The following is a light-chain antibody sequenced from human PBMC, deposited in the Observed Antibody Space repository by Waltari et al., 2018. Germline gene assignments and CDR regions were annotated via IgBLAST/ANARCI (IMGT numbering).Light chain of an antibody. CDR1: QSVSSN. Sequence: EIVMTQSPATLSVSPGERATLSCRASQSVSSNLAWYQQKPGQATRLLIYGASTRATGIPARFSGSWSGTEFTLTISSLQSEDFAVYYCQQYNNWPRTFGQGTKVEIK. CDR2: GAS. J-gene: IGKJ1*01. CDR3: QQYNNWPRT. V-gene: IGKV3-15*01.